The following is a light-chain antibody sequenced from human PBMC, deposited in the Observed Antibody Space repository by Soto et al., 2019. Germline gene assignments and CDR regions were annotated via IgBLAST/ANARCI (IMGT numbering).Light chain of an antibody. V-gene: IGKV3-11*01. Sequence: EIVLTQSPATLSLSPGERATLSCRASQSVSSYLAWYQQKPGQAPSLLIYDAFNRATGIPARFSGSGSGTDFTLTISSLEPEDFAVYYCQQRSNWPRGTFGQGTKVEIK. CDR3: QQRSNWPRGT. CDR1: QSVSSY. CDR2: DAF. J-gene: IGKJ1*01.